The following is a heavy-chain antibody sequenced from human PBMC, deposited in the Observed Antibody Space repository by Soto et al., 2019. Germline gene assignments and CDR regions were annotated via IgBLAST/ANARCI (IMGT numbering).Heavy chain of an antibody. CDR1: GGSISSGGTGSY. Sequence: QVQLQESGPGLVKPSQTLSLTCTVSGGSISSGGTGSYWTWIRQLPGKGLEWIGYIYYTGNTYYNPPLKSRPTISIDTSETQFSLTLTAVTAADTAVYFCASGHDAYKVRYWGQGTLVTVSS. CDR2: IYYTGNT. V-gene: IGHV4-31*03. J-gene: IGHJ4*02. CDR3: ASGHDAYKVRY. D-gene: IGHD1-1*01.